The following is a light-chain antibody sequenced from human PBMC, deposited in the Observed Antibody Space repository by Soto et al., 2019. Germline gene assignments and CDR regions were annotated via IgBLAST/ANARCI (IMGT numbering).Light chain of an antibody. J-gene: IGLJ3*02. CDR3: QTWGAGIRV. Sequence: QLVLTQSPSASASLGASVKLTCTLSSGHSYYAIAWHQQQPEKGPRYLMKVNSDGSHTKGDGIPDRFSGSSSGAERYLTISSLQSEDEADNYCQTWGAGIRVFGGGTKLTVL. CDR1: SGHSYYA. V-gene: IGLV4-69*01. CDR2: VNSDGSH.